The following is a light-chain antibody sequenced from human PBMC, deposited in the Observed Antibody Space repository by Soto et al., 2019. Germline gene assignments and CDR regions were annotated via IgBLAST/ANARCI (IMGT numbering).Light chain of an antibody. CDR2: EVS. J-gene: IGLJ7*01. CDR1: SSDVWRHNL. V-gene: IGLV2-23*02. CDR3: CSYGGSRAV. Sequence: QSALTQPASVSGSPGQSITISCTGTSSDVWRHNLVSWYQQHPGQAPKLMIYEVSKRPLGVSARFSASKSGNTASLTISGLQAEDEADYYCCSYGGSRAVFGGGTQLTVL.